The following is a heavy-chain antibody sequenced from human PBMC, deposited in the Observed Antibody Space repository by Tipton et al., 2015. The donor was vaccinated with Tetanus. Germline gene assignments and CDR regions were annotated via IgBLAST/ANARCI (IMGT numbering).Heavy chain of an antibody. CDR1: GGSFSGYY. Sequence: TLSLTCTIYGGSFSGYYWSWIRQPPGRGLEWIGEIHPSGSTNYNSSLKSRVTLSQDTSKSQFSLKVNSVTAADTAVYYCARTSGFMYFKNWGQGILVTVSS. CDR2: IHPSGST. V-gene: IGHV4-34*01. CDR3: ARTSGFMYFKN. J-gene: IGHJ1*01. D-gene: IGHD3-3*01.